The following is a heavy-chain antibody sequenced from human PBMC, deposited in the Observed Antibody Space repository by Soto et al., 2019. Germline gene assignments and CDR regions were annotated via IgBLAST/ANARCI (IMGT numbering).Heavy chain of an antibody. D-gene: IGHD2-2*01. V-gene: IGHV1-69*12. CDR1: GGTFSSYA. J-gene: IGHJ6*02. CDR2: IIPIFGTA. Sequence: QVQLVQSGAEVKKPGSSVKVSCKASGGTFSSYAISWVRQAPGQGLEWMGGIIPIFGTANYAQKFQGRVTITADESTSTAYMELSSLRSEDTAVYYCARDLKDIVLVAAAKATYGMDVWAQGTTVTVSS. CDR3: ARDLKDIVLVAAAKATYGMDV.